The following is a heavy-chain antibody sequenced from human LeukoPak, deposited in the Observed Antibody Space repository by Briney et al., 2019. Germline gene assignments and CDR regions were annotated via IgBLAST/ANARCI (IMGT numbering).Heavy chain of an antibody. CDR2: IDSGGSAI. D-gene: IGHD2-21*02. CDR3: ARDSRGGVVVTTIPFYDS. J-gene: IGHJ4*02. CDR1: GFIFSNYE. V-gene: IGHV3-48*03. Sequence: GGSLRLSCVASGFIFSNYEMNWVRLAPGKGLEWISYIDSGGSAIYYADSVKGRFTISRDNAKNSLHLQMNSLSPDDTAIYYCARDSRGGVVVTTIPFYDSWGQGTLVTVPS.